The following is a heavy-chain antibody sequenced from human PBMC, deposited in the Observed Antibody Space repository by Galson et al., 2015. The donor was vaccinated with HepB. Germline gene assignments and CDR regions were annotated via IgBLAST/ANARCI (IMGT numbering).Heavy chain of an antibody. CDR2: INPNSGGT. D-gene: IGHD2-2*01. CDR3: ARERDIVVVPAARPTYGMDV. CDR1: GYTFTGYY. J-gene: IGHJ6*02. V-gene: IGHV1-2*04. Sequence: SVKVSCKASGYTFTGYYMHWVRQAPGQGLEWMGWINPNSGGTNYAQKFQGWVTMTRDTSISTAYMELSRLRSDDTAVYYCARERDIVVVPAARPTYGMDVWGQGTTVTVSS.